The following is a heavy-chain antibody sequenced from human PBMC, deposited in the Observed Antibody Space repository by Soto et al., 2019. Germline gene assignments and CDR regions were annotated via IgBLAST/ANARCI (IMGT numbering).Heavy chain of an antibody. J-gene: IGHJ4*02. CDR3: AKVGTSSDSSYYDY. CDR2: ISGSGGKT. CDR1: GFTFSSYG. D-gene: IGHD6-6*01. V-gene: IGHV3-23*01. Sequence: PGGSLRLSCAASGFTFSSYGMSWVRQAPGKGLEWVSGISGSGGKTYYADSVKGRFTISRDNSKNTLYLQMNSLRAEDTAVYYCAKVGTSSDSSYYDYWGQGTLVTVSS.